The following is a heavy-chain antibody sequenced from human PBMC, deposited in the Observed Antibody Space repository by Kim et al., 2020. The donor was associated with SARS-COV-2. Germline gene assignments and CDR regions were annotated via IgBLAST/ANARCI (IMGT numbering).Heavy chain of an antibody. D-gene: IGHD5-12*01. CDR2: IYHSGST. CDR3: ARSWVGYTDY. J-gene: IGHJ4*02. Sequence: SETLSLTCTVSGYSISSGYYWGWIRQPPGKGLEWIGSIYHSGSTYYNPSLKSRVTISVDTSKNQFSLKLSSVTAADTAVYYCARSWVGYTDYWGQGTLVTVSS. CDR1: GYSISSGYY. V-gene: IGHV4-38-2*02.